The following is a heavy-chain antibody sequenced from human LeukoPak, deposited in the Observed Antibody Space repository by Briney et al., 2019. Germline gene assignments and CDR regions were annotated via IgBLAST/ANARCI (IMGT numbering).Heavy chain of an antibody. V-gene: IGHV3-21*01. CDR3: AKRSRDVVLGYMDV. Sequence: GSLRLSCAASGFTFSSYSMNWVRQAPGKGLEWVSSISSSSSYIYYADSVKGRFTISRDNAKNSLYLQMNSLRAEDTAVYYCAKRSRDVVLGYMDVWGKGTTVTVSS. CDR1: GFTFSSYS. J-gene: IGHJ6*03. CDR2: ISSSSSYI. D-gene: IGHD2-15*01.